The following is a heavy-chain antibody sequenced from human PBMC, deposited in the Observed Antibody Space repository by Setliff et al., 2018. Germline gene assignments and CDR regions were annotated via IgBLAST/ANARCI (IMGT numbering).Heavy chain of an antibody. CDR3: AREVYGILTGYSYWYFDL. Sequence: ASVQVSCKASGYTFTSYALHWLRQAPGQRLEWMAYINGGNGNTHYSQKFRGRVTVTRDTSASTVFMELSTLSSEDTAVYYCAREVYGILTGYSYWYFDLWGRGTLVTVSS. J-gene: IGHJ2*01. D-gene: IGHD3-9*01. CDR1: GYTFTSYA. V-gene: IGHV1-3*01. CDR2: INGGNGNT.